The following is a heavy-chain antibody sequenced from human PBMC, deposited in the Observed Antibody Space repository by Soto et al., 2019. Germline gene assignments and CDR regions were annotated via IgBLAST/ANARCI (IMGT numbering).Heavy chain of an antibody. J-gene: IGHJ4*02. V-gene: IGHV1-69*04. CDR3: AREGGFSSSSGPETN. CDR2: IIPILGIA. Sequence: ASVKVSCKASGGTFSSYTISWVRQAPGQGLEWMGRIIPILGIANYAQKFQGRVTITADKSTSTAYMELSSLRSEDTAVYYCAREGGFSSSSGPETNWGQGTLVTVSS. D-gene: IGHD6-6*01. CDR1: GGTFSSYT.